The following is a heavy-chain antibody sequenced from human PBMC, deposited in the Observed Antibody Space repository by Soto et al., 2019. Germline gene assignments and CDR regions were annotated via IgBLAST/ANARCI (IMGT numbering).Heavy chain of an antibody. CDR3: ARDQKRYCTNGVCYRSRYYYGMDG. V-gene: IGHV4-34*01. CDR2: INHSGST. D-gene: IGHD2-8*01. Sequence: PSETLSLTCAVYGGSFSGYYWSWIRQPPGKGLEWIGEINHSGSTNYNPSLKSRVTISVDTSKNQFSLKLSSVTAADTAVYYCARDQKRYCTNGVCYRSRYYYGMDGWGQGTTITVSS. J-gene: IGHJ6*02. CDR1: GGSFSGYY.